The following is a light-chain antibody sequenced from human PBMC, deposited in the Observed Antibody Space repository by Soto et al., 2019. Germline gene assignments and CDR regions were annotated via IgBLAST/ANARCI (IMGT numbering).Light chain of an antibody. Sequence: EIVMTHSPATLSVSLGDIATLSCRASQSVSSNLAWYQLKPGQAPRLLIYGASTRATGIPARFSGSGSGTEFTLTISSLQSEDFAVYYCQQYNDWPTLGQGTKVDIK. CDR2: GAS. CDR1: QSVSSN. J-gene: IGKJ1*01. CDR3: QQYNDWPT. V-gene: IGKV3-15*01.